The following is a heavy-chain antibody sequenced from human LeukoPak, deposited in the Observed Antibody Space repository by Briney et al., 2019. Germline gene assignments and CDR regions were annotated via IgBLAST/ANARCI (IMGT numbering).Heavy chain of an antibody. J-gene: IGHJ4*02. D-gene: IGHD3-22*01. V-gene: IGHV1-2*02. CDR2: INPNSGGT. Sequence: ASVKVSCKASGYTFTGYYMHWVRQAPGQGLEWMGWINPNSGGTNYAQKLQGRVTMTTDTSTSTAYMELRSLRSDDTAVYYCARARVTMIVVGSFDYWGQGTLVTVSS. CDR1: GYTFTGYY. CDR3: ARARVTMIVVGSFDY.